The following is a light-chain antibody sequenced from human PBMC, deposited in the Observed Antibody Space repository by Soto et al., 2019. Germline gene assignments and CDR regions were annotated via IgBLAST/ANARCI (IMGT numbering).Light chain of an antibody. J-gene: IGKJ1*01. V-gene: IGKV1-5*03. CDR2: KAS. CDR3: QQYNSDSRT. Sequence: DIQMTQSPSTLSASVGDSVTITCRASQSISNRLAWYQQKPGKAPKVLIYKASSLESGVPSRFSGSGSGTEFSLTISSLQPDDFATYYCQQYNSDSRTFGQGTKVEIK. CDR1: QSISNR.